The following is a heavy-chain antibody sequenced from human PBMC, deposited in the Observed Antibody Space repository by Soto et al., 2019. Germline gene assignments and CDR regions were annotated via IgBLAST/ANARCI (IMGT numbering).Heavy chain of an antibody. CDR1: GFTFSNYW. CDR2: IKKDGSEK. V-gene: IGHV3-7*01. J-gene: IGHJ4*02. Sequence: GGSLRLSCGASGFTFSNYWITWVRQSPGKGLEWVANIKKDGSEKEYVESVKGRFIISRDNAQNSLYLQMNSLKAEDTALYYCPRDLGYCSGFICYTVFDSWAREPRSPSPQ. CDR3: PRDLGYCSGFICYTVFDS. D-gene: IGHD2-2*02.